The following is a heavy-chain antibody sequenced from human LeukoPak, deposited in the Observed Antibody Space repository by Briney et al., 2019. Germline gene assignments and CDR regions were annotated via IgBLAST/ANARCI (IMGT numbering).Heavy chain of an antibody. CDR2: INYSGST. CDR3: ARDGDGDGSFDY. D-gene: IGHD4-17*01. J-gene: IGHJ4*02. CDR1: GVSISSTTFY. V-gene: IGHV4-39*07. Sequence: SETLSLTCTVSGVSISSTTFYWGWIRQPPGKGLEWIGSINYSGSTYYNPSLKSRITISVDTSKNQFSLKLNSVTAADTAVYYYARDGDGDGSFDYWGQGTLVTVSS.